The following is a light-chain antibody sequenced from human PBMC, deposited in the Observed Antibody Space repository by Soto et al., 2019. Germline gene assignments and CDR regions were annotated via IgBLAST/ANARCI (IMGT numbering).Light chain of an antibody. Sequence: QSALTQPASVSGSPGQSITISCTGTSSDVGSYNLVSWYQQHPGKAPKLMIYEGSKRPSGVSNRFSGSKSGNTASLTICGLQAEDEADYYCCSYAGSSRVFGGGTQLTVL. CDR1: SSDVGSYNL. CDR3: CSYAGSSRV. CDR2: EGS. V-gene: IGLV2-23*01. J-gene: IGLJ2*01.